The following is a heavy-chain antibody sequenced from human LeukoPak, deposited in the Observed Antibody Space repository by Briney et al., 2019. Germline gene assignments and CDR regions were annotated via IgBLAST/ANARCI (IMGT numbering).Heavy chain of an antibody. D-gene: IGHD3-16*01. CDR2: IYSGGST. CDR1: GFTVSSNY. Sequence: PGGSLRLSCAASGFTVSSNYMSWVRQAPGKGLEWVSVIYSGGSTYYADSVKGRFTISRDNSKNTLYLRMNSLRAEDTAVYYCTGGVRLTAPVYWGQGALVTVSS. J-gene: IGHJ4*02. CDR3: TGGVRLTAPVY. V-gene: IGHV3-53*01.